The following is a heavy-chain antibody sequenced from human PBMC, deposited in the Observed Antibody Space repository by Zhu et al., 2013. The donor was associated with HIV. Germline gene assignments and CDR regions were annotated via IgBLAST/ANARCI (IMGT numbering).Heavy chain of an antibody. D-gene: IGHD4-17*01. CDR2: IIPIFGTA. Sequence: QVQLVQSGAEVKKPGSSVKVSCKASGGTFSSYAISWVRQAPGQGLEWMGGIIPIFGTANYAQKFQGRVTITADESTSTAYMELSSLRSEDTAAYYCARDPSSMTTVTTFQDDYYYYGMDVWGQGTTVTVSS. CDR1: GGTFSSYA. V-gene: IGHV1-69*01. CDR3: ARDPSSMTTVTTFQDDYYYYGMDV. J-gene: IGHJ6*02.